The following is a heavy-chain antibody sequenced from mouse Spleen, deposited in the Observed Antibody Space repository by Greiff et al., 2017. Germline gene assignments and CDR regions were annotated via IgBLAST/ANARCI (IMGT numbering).Heavy chain of an antibody. V-gene: IGHV14-1*01. CDR2: IDPEDGDT. J-gene: IGHJ4*01. D-gene: IGHD2-2*01. CDR3: TTGGTTMVPYYAMDY. CDR1: GFNIKDYY. Sequence: EVQLQQSGAELVRPGASVKLSCTASGFNIKDYYMHWVKQRPEQGLEWIGRIDPEDGDTEYAPEFQGKATMTADTSSNTAYLQLSSLTSEDTAVYYCTTGGTTMVPYYAMDYWGQGTSVTVSS.